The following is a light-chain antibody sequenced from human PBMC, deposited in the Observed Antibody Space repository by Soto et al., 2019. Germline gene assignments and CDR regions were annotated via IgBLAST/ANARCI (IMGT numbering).Light chain of an antibody. CDR2: EVS. Sequence: QSALAQPASVSGSPGQSIAISCTGTSSDVGAYNYVSWYQQHPGKAPKLIVHEVSDRPSGVSDRFSGSKSGNTASLTISGFQAEDEADYYCSSYTGAYTLVFGTGTKLTVL. CDR3: SSYTGAYTLV. CDR1: SSDVGAYNY. J-gene: IGLJ1*01. V-gene: IGLV2-14*01.